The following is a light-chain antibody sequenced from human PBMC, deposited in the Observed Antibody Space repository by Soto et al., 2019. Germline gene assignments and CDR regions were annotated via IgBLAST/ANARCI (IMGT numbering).Light chain of an antibody. Sequence: DIGGTQSPSTLSGCVGVWIFVTGGASQSISSWLAWYQQKPGKAPKLLIYKASTLKSGVPSRFSGSGSGTEFPLTISSLQPDVFATYYCQHYNSNSEAFGQGTKVDIK. CDR3: QHYNSNSEA. J-gene: IGKJ1*01. V-gene: IGKV1-5*03. CDR1: QSISSW. CDR2: KAS.